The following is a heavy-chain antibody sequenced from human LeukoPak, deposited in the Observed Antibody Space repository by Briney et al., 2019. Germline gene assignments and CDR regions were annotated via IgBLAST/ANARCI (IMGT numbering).Heavy chain of an antibody. Sequence: GGSLRLSCAASGFTFSSYGMHWVRQAPGKGLEWVAVISYDGSNKYYADSVKGRFTISRDNSKNTLYLQMNSLRAEDTAVYYCASTTIAAAGPSDYWGQGTLVTVSS. J-gene: IGHJ4*02. V-gene: IGHV3-30*03. D-gene: IGHD6-13*01. CDR3: ASTTIAAAGPSDY. CDR1: GFTFSSYG. CDR2: ISYDGSNK.